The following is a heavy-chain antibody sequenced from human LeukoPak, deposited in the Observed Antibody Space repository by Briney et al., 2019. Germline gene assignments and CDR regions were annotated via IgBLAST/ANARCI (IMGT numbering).Heavy chain of an antibody. CDR1: GGSISSGNYY. D-gene: IGHD7-27*01. CDR2: IYYSEST. CDR3: ARSAGVNYFDY. J-gene: IGHJ4*02. V-gene: IGHV4-31*03. Sequence: SQTLSLTCTVFGGSISSGNYYWNWIRQHPGKGLEWIGYIYYSESTYSNPSLKSRDTISIDTSKNQLSLKLSSVTVEDTAVYFCARSAGVNYFDYWGQGTLVTVSS.